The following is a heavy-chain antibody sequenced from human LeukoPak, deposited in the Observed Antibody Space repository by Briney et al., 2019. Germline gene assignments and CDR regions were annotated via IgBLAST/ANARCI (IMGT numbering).Heavy chain of an antibody. V-gene: IGHV3-64*02. Sequence: PGGSLRLSCVASGFSFRNYAIHWVRQAPGKGLEYVSVINTDGRITYYADSVKGRFTISRDNSKNTLYLQMNSLRAEDTAVYYCAKAKTMTHDAFDIWGQGTMVTVSS. CDR2: INTDGRIT. D-gene: IGHD3-22*01. J-gene: IGHJ3*02. CDR1: GFSFRNYA. CDR3: AKAKTMTHDAFDI.